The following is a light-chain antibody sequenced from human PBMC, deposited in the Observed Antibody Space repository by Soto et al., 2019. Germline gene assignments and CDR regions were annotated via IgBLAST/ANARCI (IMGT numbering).Light chain of an antibody. CDR1: QRVASSY. J-gene: IGKJ2*01. CDR2: SAS. CDR3: QQYCSSRNN. V-gene: IGKV3-20*01. Sequence: VLTQSPGTLSLPPGARATLSCRARQRVASSYLAWYQQKPGQAPRILIYSASSRATGVPDRFSGSGSATDFTLTISRVEPEDFAVYYCQQYCSSRNNVGQGTEV.